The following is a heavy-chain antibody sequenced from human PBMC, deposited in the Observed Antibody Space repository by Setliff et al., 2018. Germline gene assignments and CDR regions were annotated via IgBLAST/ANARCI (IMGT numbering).Heavy chain of an antibody. CDR1: GASLNSGTYY. CDR2: IHYRGTT. V-gene: IGHV4-39*01. D-gene: IGHD1-1*01. CDR3: ARTGTYRYFDY. Sequence: PSETLSLTCTVSGASLNSGTYYWGWIRQPPGKGLEWIGRIHYRGTTYSNASLASRLTISADTAKNQFSLKLTSVTAADTAVYYCARTGTYRYFDYWGQGTRVTVSS. J-gene: IGHJ4*02.